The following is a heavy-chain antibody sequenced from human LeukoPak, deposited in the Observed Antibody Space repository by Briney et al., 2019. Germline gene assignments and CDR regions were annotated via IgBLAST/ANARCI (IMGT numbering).Heavy chain of an antibody. J-gene: IGHJ4*02. Sequence: SVKVSCKASGGTFSSYAISWVRQAPGQGLEWMGRIIPILGIANYAQKFQGRVTITADKSTSTAYMELSSLRSEDTAVYYCARSIAVAGTFLYYWGQGTLVTVSS. CDR2: IIPILGIA. CDR1: GGTFSSYA. V-gene: IGHV1-69*04. D-gene: IGHD6-19*01. CDR3: ARSIAVAGTFLYY.